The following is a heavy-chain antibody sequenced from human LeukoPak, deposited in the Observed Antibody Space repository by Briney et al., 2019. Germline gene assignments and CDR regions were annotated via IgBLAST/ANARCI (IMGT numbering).Heavy chain of an antibody. CDR3: ARDRCTNGVCYTFAY. Sequence: GGSLRLSCAASGFTFSSHSMNWVRQAPGKGLEWVSYISSSGSTIYYADSVKGRFSISRDNAKNSLYLQMNNLRAEDTAVYYCARDRCTNGVCYTFAYWGQGTLVTVSS. V-gene: IGHV3-48*01. CDR1: GFTFSSHS. CDR2: ISSSGSTI. J-gene: IGHJ4*02. D-gene: IGHD2-8*01.